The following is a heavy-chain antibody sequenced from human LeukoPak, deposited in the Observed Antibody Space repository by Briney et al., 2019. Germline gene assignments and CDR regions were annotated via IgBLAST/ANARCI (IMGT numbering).Heavy chain of an antibody. CDR3: VTYYYGSSAPKRNY. J-gene: IGHJ4*02. CDR1: GGSFSGYY. Sequence: SETLSLTCAVYGGSFSGYYWSWIRRPPGKGLEWIGEINHSGSTNYNPSLKSRVTISGDTSKKQFSLKLSSVTAADTAVYYCVTYYYGSSAPKRNYWGQGILVTVSS. CDR2: INHSGST. V-gene: IGHV4-34*01. D-gene: IGHD3-22*01.